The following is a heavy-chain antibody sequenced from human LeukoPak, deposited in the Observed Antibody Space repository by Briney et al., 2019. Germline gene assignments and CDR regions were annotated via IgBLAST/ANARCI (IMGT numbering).Heavy chain of an antibody. CDR2: MWYDGSRE. D-gene: IGHD1-26*01. J-gene: IGHJ4*02. Sequence: GGSLRLSCAASGFILSTHGMHWVRQAPGKGAGWVAGMWYDGSREDYADSVKGRFTISRDMSKNTLNLQMNSLRVEDTAMFYCARDLSFGSLDFRGQGTLVTVSS. CDR3: ARDLSFGSLDF. V-gene: IGHV3-33*01. CDR1: GFILSTHG.